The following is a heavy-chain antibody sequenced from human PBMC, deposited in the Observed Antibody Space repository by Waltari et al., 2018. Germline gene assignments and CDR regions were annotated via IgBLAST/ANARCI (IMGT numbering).Heavy chain of an antibody. CDR2: IYYSGST. J-gene: IGHJ1*01. V-gene: IGHV4-39*07. Sequence: QLQLQESGPGLVKPSETLSLTCTVSGGSISSSSYYWGWLRQPPGKGLEWIGSIYYSGSTYYNPSLKSRVTISVDTSKNQFSLKLSSVTAADTAVYYCARDLGDYGYFQHWGQGTLVTVSS. CDR1: GGSISSSSYY. D-gene: IGHD4-17*01. CDR3: ARDLGDYGYFQH.